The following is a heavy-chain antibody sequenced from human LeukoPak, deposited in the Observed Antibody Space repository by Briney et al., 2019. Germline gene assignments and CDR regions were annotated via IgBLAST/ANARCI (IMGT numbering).Heavy chain of an antibody. Sequence: PSETLSLTCTVSGGSISSYYWSWIRQPPGKGLEWIGYIYYSGSTNYNPSLKSRVTISVDTSKNQFSLKLRSVTAAGTAVYFCARANWFDPWGQGTLVTVSS. CDR1: GGSISSYY. V-gene: IGHV4-59*01. CDR2: IYYSGST. J-gene: IGHJ5*02. CDR3: ARANWFDP.